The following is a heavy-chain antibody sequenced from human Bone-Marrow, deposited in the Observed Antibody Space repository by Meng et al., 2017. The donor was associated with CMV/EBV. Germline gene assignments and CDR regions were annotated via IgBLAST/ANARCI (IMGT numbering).Heavy chain of an antibody. Sequence: GESLKISCAASGFTFSSYSMNWVRQAPGKGLEWVSYISSSSSTIYYADSVKGRFTISRDNAKNSLYLQMNSLRAEDTAVYYCARDGRAYYYYYGMDVWGQGTTVTVSS. CDR2: ISSSSSTI. CDR3: ARDGRAYYYYYGMDV. V-gene: IGHV3-48*04. CDR1: GFTFSSYS. J-gene: IGHJ6*02. D-gene: IGHD1-26*01.